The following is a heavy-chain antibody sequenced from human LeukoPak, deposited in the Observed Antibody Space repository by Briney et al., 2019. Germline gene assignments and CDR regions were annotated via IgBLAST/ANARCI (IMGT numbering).Heavy chain of an antibody. V-gene: IGHV4-39*07. CDR3: ARLWVGRSSFAFDY. Sequence: PSETLSLTCTVSGGSISSSSYYWGWIRQPPGKGLEWIGSIYYSGSTYYNPSLKSRVTISVDTSKNQFSLKLSSVTAADTAVYYCARLWVGRSSFAFDYWGQGTLVTVSS. CDR1: GGSISSSSYY. CDR2: IYYSGST. J-gene: IGHJ4*02. D-gene: IGHD6-6*01.